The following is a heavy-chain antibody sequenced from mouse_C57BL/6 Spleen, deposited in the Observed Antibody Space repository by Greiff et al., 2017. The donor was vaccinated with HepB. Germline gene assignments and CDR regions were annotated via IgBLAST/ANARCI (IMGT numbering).Heavy chain of an antibody. Sequence: QVQLQQSGPELVKPGASVKISCKASGYAFSSSWMNWVKQRPGKGLEWIGRIYPGDGDTNYNGKFKGKATLTADKSSSTAYMQLSSLTSEDSAVYFCARGGKSVYYYAMDYWGQGTSVTVSS. D-gene: IGHD1-1*02. CDR2: IYPGDGDT. CDR3: ARGGKSVYYYAMDY. J-gene: IGHJ4*01. CDR1: GYAFSSSW. V-gene: IGHV1-82*01.